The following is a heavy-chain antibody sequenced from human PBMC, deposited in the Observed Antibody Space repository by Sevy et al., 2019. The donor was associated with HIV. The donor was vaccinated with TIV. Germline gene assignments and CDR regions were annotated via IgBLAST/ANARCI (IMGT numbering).Heavy chain of an antibody. CDR1: GYTFIAHY. J-gene: IGHJ4*02. V-gene: IGHV1-2*02. D-gene: IGHD3-10*01. CDR2: INPESGDK. Sequence: ASVKVSCTSSGYTFIAHYLHWVRQAPGQGLEWMGWINPESGDKRYTEKFQGRVTMTRDTSISTAYMEVITLRSDDTAVYFCARVQRGGVPDYWGQGTLVTVSS. CDR3: ARVQRGGVPDY.